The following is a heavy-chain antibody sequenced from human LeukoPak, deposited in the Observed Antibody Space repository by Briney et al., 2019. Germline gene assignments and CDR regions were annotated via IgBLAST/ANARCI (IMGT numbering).Heavy chain of an antibody. CDR3: ARETAQEGTNYYYYGMDV. CDR2: IYTSGST. Sequence: PSETLSLTCTVSGGSISSYYWSWIRQPAGKGLEWIGRIYTSGSTNYNPSFKSRVTMSVDTSKNQFSLKLSSVTAADTAVYYCARETAQEGTNYYYYGMDVWGQGTTITVSS. D-gene: IGHD3-10*01. J-gene: IGHJ6*02. V-gene: IGHV4-4*07. CDR1: GGSISSYY.